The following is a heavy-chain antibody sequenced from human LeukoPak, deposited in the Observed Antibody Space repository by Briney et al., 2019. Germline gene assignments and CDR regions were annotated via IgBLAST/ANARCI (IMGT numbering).Heavy chain of an antibody. CDR2: INI. CDR3: ARGAGYCTSTSCQLWSDY. V-gene: IGHV3-21*01. D-gene: IGHD2-2*01. CDR1: EFTFSSYS. J-gene: IGHJ4*02. Sequence: GGSLRLSCAASEFTFSSYSMNWVRQAPGKGLEWVSCINIYYTDSVKGRFAVSRDNAKNEMYLQMNSLRAEDTAVYFCARGAGYCTSTSCQLWSDYWGQGTLVTVSS.